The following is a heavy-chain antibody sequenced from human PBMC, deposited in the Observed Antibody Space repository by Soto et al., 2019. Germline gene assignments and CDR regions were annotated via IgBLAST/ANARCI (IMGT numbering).Heavy chain of an antibody. D-gene: IGHD3-3*01. V-gene: IGHV3-23*01. J-gene: IGHJ6*03. CDR1: GFTFSSSA. CDR2: ISGSGGST. CDR3: ATRYYDFWSGYFSAGYYYYMDV. Sequence: PGGSLRLSCAASGFTFSSSAMSWVRQAPGKGLEWVLAISGSGGSTYYADSVKGRFTISRDNSKNTLYLQMNRLRAEDTAVYYCATRYYDFWSGYFSAGYYYYMDVWGKGTTVTVSS.